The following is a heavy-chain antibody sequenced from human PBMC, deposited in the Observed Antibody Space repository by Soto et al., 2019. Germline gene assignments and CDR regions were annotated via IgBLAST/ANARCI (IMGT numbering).Heavy chain of an antibody. CDR3: ASSALRCGGDCYGKLDY. D-gene: IGHD2-21*02. V-gene: IGHV4-30-4*01. J-gene: IGHJ4*02. CDR1: GGSISSGDYY. Sequence: SETLSLTCTVSGGSISSGDYYWSWIRQPPGKGLEWIGYIYYSGSTYYNPSLKSRVTISVDTSKNQFSLKLSSVTAADTAVYYCASSALRCGGDCYGKLDYWGQGTLVTVSS. CDR2: IYYSGST.